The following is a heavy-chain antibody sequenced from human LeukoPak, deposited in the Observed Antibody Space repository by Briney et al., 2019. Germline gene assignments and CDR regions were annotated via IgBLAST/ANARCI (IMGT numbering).Heavy chain of an antibody. CDR2: VYYSGST. Sequence: NSSETLSLTCSISGGSISINNFWWGWIRQSPGKAMEWVGSVYYSGSTYYNPSLTRRLTMSVDTSKNQFSLKLTSLTAADTAVYYCAREKIVVVPAASKGNWFDPWGQGTLVTVSS. CDR3: AREKIVVVPAASKGNWFDP. CDR1: GGSISINNFW. J-gene: IGHJ5*02. D-gene: IGHD2-2*01. V-gene: IGHV4-39*07.